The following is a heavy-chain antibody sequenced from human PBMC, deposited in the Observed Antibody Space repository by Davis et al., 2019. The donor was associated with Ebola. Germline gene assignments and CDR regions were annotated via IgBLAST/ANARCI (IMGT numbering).Heavy chain of an antibody. V-gene: IGHV3-74*01. J-gene: IGHJ5*02. CDR2: INGDGSTT. CDR1: GFTFSTYW. CDR3: ARDRSLDP. Sequence: GESLKISCAASGFTFSTYWMHWVRQAPGKGLVWVSHINGDGSTTAYADSVKGRFTISRDNAKNTLYLQMNSLRAEDTAVYYCARDRSLDPWGQGTLVTVPS.